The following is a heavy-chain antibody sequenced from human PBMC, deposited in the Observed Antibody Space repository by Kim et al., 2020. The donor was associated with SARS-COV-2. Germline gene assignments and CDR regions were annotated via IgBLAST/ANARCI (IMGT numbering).Heavy chain of an antibody. CDR1: GYTFTGYY. CDR3: ARGGRLRIRIDAFDI. D-gene: IGHD5-12*01. J-gene: IGHJ3*02. CDR2: INPNSGGT. Sequence: ASVKVSCKASGYTFTGYYMHWVRQAPGQGLEWMGRINPNSGGTNYAQKFQGRVTMTRDTSISTAYMELSRLRSDDTAVYYCARGGRLRIRIDAFDIWGQGTMVTVSS. V-gene: IGHV1-2*06.